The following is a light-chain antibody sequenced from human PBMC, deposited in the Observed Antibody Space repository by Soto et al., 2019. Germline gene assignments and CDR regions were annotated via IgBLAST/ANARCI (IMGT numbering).Light chain of an antibody. CDR1: QGIRND. V-gene: IGKV1-6*01. CDR2: AAS. CDR3: LQDVNFPRT. Sequence: GDRVTITCRADQGIRNDLCWYQQKPGKAPKLLIWAASNLQTGVPSRFSGSGSGPDFTLTISSLQPEDSATYYCLQDVNFPRTFGQGTKVEI. J-gene: IGKJ1*01.